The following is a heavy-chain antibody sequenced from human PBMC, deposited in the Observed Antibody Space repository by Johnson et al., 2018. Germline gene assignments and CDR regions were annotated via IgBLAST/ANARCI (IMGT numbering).Heavy chain of an antibody. V-gene: IGHV3-21*01. CDR1: GFTFSSYS. Sequence: EVQLVESGGGLVKPGGSLRLSCAASGFTFSSYSMNWVRQAPGKGLEWVSSISSSSSYIYYADSVKGRFTISRDNAKNSLYLQMNSQRAEDTAVYYCARDTPPKPGYYYYYDMDVWGKGTTVTVSS. CDR2: ISSSSSYI. D-gene: IGHD1-14*01. CDR3: ARDTPPKPGYYYYYDMDV. J-gene: IGHJ6*03.